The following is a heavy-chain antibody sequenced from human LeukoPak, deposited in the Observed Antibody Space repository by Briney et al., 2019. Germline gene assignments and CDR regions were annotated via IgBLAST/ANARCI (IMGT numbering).Heavy chain of an antibody. CDR1: GSTFSNFA. CDR2: ISGSGVST. J-gene: IGHJ4*02. D-gene: IGHD6-13*01. Sequence: PGGSLRLSCAASGSTFSNFAMTWVRQAPGKGLECVSLISGSGVSTYYADSVKGRFTISRDNSKNTVYLQMNSLRPEDTAVYYCAKDYYGSNSWDYFEFWSQGTLVTVSS. CDR3: AKDYYGSNSWDYFEF. V-gene: IGHV3-23*01.